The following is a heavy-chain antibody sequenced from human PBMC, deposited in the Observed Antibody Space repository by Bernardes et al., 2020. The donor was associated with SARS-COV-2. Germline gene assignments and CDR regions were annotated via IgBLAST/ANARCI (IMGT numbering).Heavy chain of an antibody. J-gene: IGHJ5*02. V-gene: IGHV4-34*01. CDR1: GGSFSGYY. Sequence: SETLSLTCAVYGGSFSGYYWSWIRQPPGEGLEWIGEINHSGGANYNPSLKSRVTISIDTSKNQFSLRLNSVTAADTAVYYCARGGSHLGGLFNWFDPWGQGTLVTVSS. D-gene: IGHD3-16*01. CDR3: ARGGSHLGGLFNWFDP. CDR2: INHSGGA.